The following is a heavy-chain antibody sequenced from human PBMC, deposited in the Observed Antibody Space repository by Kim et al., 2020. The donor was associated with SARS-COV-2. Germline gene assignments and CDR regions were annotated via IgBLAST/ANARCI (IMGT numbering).Heavy chain of an antibody. CDR3: ARGERVDYFQYYYYGMDV. Sequence: SETLSLTCTVSGGSISSYYWSWIRQPPGKGLEWIGYIYYSGSTNYNPSLKSRVTISVDTSKNQFSLKLSSVTAADTAVYYCARGERVDYFQYYYYGMDVWGQGTTVTVSS. CDR1: GGSISSYY. V-gene: IGHV4-59*13. CDR2: IYYSGST. J-gene: IGHJ6*02. D-gene: IGHD4-17*01.